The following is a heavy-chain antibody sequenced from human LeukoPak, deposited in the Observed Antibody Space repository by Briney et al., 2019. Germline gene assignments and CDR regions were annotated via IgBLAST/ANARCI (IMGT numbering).Heavy chain of an antibody. V-gene: IGHV4-59*08. Sequence: SETLSLTCTVSGGSITSYYWSWIRQPPGKGLEWIGYIYFTGTGSTNYSPSLKSRVTISVDTSKNQFSLKLSSVTAADTAVYYCARHREKSSYYGVDWFDPWGQGTLVTVSS. CDR2: IYFTGTGST. J-gene: IGHJ5*02. D-gene: IGHD2-2*01. CDR1: GGSITSYY. CDR3: ARHREKSSYYGVDWFDP.